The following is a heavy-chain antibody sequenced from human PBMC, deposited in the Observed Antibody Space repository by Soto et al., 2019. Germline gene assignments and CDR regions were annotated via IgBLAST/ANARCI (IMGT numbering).Heavy chain of an antibody. V-gene: IGHV3-21*01. CDR3: ARESEDLTSNFDY. Sequence: GVSLRLSXAASGFTFSRYSMNWVRQAPGKGLEWVSSISSTTNYIYYADSMKGRFTVSRDNAKNSVYLDMNSLSAEDTAVYYCARESEDLTSNFDYWGQGTLVTVSS. J-gene: IGHJ4*02. CDR2: ISSTTNYI. CDR1: GFTFSRYS.